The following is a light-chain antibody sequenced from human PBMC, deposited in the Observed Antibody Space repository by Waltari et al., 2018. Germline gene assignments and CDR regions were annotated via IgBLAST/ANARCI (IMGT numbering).Light chain of an antibody. J-gene: IGLJ3*02. Sequence: QSVLTQPPSASGTPGQRVTISCSGRASHLGGPLVHWYQQLPGKAPKLLIYRSDLRPSGVPDRFSGSKSGTSASLAISGLQSEDEADYFCASWDDSMNGHWVFGGGTKVTVL. V-gene: IGLV1-44*01. CDR1: ASHLGGPL. CDR2: RSD. CDR3: ASWDDSMNGHWV.